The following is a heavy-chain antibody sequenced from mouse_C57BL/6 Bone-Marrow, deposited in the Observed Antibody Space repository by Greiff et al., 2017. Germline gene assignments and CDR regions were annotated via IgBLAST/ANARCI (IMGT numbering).Heavy chain of an antibody. D-gene: IGHD4-1*01. CDR2: ISDGGSYT. CDR1: GFTFSSYA. CDR3: ARGWDYYAMDY. Sequence: EVKLMESGGGLVKPGGSLKLSCAASGFTFSSYAMSWVRQTPEKRLEWVATISDGGSYTYYPDNVKGRFTISRDNAKNNLYLQMSHLKSEDTAMYYCARGWDYYAMDYWGQGTSVTDSS. J-gene: IGHJ4*01. V-gene: IGHV5-4*03.